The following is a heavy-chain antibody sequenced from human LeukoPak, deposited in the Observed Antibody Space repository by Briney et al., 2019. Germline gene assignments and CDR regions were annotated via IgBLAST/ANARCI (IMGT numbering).Heavy chain of an antibody. CDR1: GLTFTNFT. D-gene: IGHD2/OR15-2a*01. CDR3: VRRIGRDS. CDR2: IRSGTAST. Sequence: GGSLRLSCTASGLTFTNFTMNWIRQAPGRGPERISAIRSGTASTFYADSVKGRFTISRDNAKNSLYLLMNSLRVEDTAVYYCVRRIGRDSWGQGTQVTVSS. J-gene: IGHJ4*02. V-gene: IGHV3-48*01.